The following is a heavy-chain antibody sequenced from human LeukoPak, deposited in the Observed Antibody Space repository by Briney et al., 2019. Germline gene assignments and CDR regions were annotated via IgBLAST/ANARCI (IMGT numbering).Heavy chain of an antibody. CDR3: ASKITGPYYFYY. J-gene: IGHJ4*02. CDR2: INSDGSST. CDR1: GFTFSSYW. D-gene: IGHD1-14*01. V-gene: IGHV3-74*01. Sequence: GGSLRLSCAASGFTFSSYWMHWVRQAPGKGLVWVSRINSDGSSTSYADSVEGRFTISRDNAKNALYLRMNSLRAEDTAVYYWASKITGPYYFYYWGQGTLVTVSS.